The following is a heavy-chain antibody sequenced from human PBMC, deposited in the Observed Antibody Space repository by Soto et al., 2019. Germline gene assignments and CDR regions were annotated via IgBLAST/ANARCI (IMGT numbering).Heavy chain of an antibody. CDR2: IWYDGSNK. CDR1: GFTFDDYA. D-gene: IGHD5-18*01. CDR3: ARDGSDFGDPDLDVDTAMVPISYGMDV. Sequence: GGSLRLSCAASGFTFDDYAMHWVRQAPGKGLERVAVIWYDGSNKYYADSVKGRFTISRDNSKNTLYLQMNSLRAEDTAVYYCARDGSDFGDPDLDVDTAMVPISYGMDVWGQGTTVTVSS. J-gene: IGHJ6*02. V-gene: IGHV3-33*08.